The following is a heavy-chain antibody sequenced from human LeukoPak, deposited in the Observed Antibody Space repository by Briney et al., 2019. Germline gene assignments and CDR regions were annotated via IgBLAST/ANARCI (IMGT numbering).Heavy chain of an antibody. J-gene: IGHJ4*02. CDR1: GGSFSGYY. V-gene: IGHV4-34*01. D-gene: IGHD3-3*01. CDR2: INHSGST. CDR3: AGGHNNASTYYDFWSGFNYYFDY. Sequence: SETLSLTCAVYGGSFSGYYWSWIRQPPGKGLEWIGEINHSGSTNYNPSLKSRVTISVDTSKNQFSLKLSSVTAADTAVYYCAGGHNNASTYYDFWSGFNYYFDYWGQGTLVTVSS.